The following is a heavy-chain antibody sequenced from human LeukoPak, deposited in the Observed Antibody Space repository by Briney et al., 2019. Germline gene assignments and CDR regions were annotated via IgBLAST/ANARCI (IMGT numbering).Heavy chain of an antibody. CDR2: IYTSGST. Sequence: SETLSLTCTVSGGSISSYYWGWIRQPAGKGLEWIGRIYTSGSTNYNPSLKSRVTMSVDTSKNQFSLKLSSVTAADTAVYYCARDGGGGVTTRYYYMDVWGKGTTVTVSS. J-gene: IGHJ6*03. CDR3: ARDGGGGVTTRYYYMDV. V-gene: IGHV4-4*07. D-gene: IGHD4-17*01. CDR1: GGSISSYY.